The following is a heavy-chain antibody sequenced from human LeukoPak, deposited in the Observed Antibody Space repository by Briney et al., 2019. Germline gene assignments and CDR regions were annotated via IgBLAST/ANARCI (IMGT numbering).Heavy chain of an antibody. CDR3: AKDVGGGTTSHFDY. CDR2: ISGSGGSR. D-gene: IGHD1-7*01. J-gene: IGHJ4*02. V-gene: IGHV3-23*01. Sequence: GGSLRLSCAASGFTFSSYAMSWVRQAPGKGLEWVSGISGSGGSRYLADYVKGRFTISRDNSKNTLFLQMNSLRAEDTAVYYRAKDVGGGTTSHFDYWGQGILVTVSS. CDR1: GFTFSSYA.